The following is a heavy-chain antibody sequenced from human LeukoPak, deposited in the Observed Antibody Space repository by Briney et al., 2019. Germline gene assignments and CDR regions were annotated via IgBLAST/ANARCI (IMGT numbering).Heavy chain of an antibody. CDR2: IYYNGNT. D-gene: IGHD6-19*01. J-gene: IGHJ4*02. Sequence: PSQTLSLTCTVSGGSISSGDYYWSWIRQSPGEGLEWIGYIYYNGNTYYNPSLKSRVTMSVDTSKNQFSLKLSSVTAADTAVYFCARELRDYGSGWYIFDYWGQGTLVTVSS. V-gene: IGHV4-30-4*01. CDR3: ARELRDYGSGWYIFDY. CDR1: GGSISSGDYY.